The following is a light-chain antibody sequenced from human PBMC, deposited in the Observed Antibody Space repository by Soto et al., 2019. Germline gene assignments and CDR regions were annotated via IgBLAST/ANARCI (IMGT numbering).Light chain of an antibody. V-gene: IGKV1-13*02. CDR2: DVS. Sequence: ATQLTQSPSSLSASVGDRVTITCRARQGIGSSAFAWYQQKPGKVPKLLIYDVSNLQSGVPPRFSGSGSGTDFNITIRSMQPEEFETYYCHKVDSDPLTFGQGTRQEIK. CDR3: HKVDSDPLT. J-gene: IGKJ5*01. CDR1: QGIGSSA.